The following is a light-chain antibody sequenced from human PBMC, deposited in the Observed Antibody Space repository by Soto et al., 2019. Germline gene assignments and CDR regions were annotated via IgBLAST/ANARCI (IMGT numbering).Light chain of an antibody. Sequence: EIVLTQSPATLSLSPGERATLSCRASQSVSSYLAWYQQKPGQTPRLLIYDASNRATGIPARFSGSGSGTDFTLTIGSLEPGDFAVYYCQQRSNWPRTFGQGTKVEI. CDR1: QSVSSY. CDR2: DAS. J-gene: IGKJ1*01. V-gene: IGKV3-11*01. CDR3: QQRSNWPRT.